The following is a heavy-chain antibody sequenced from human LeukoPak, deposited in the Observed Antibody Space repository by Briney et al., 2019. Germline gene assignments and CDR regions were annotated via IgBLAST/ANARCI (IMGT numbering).Heavy chain of an antibody. CDR3: ARDPDSHYYDSSGPVGYFDY. CDR2: IWYDGVNK. CDR1: GFSFSNYG. V-gene: IGHV3-30*19. Sequence: PGGSLRLSCAASGFSFSNYGMHWVRQAPGKGLEWVAVIWYDGVNKYYADSVKGRFTISRDNSKNTLYLQMNSLRAEDTAVYYCARDPDSHYYDSSGPVGYFDYWGQGTLVTVSS. J-gene: IGHJ4*02. D-gene: IGHD3-22*01.